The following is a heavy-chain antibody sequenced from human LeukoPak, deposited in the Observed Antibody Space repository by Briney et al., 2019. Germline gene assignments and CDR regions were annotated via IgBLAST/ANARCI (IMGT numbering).Heavy chain of an antibody. V-gene: IGHV4-39*01. CDR3: ARHSGSGSLSRPFDP. J-gene: IGHJ5*02. D-gene: IGHD3-10*01. CDR1: GPSVTSGWFY. Sequence: SETLSLTCSVSGPSVTSGWFYWGWLRQPPGKGPEWIATVYYTGSTYYNPSLKSRVTISIDTSKNQFSLRLTSVTATDTAIYHCARHSGSGSLSRPFDPWGQGTLVTVSS. CDR2: VYYTGST.